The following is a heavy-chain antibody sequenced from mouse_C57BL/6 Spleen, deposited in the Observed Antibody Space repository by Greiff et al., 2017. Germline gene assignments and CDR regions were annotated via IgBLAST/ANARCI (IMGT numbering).Heavy chain of an antibody. CDR3: ARHGSSYNCDY. V-gene: IGHV1-80*01. Sequence: QVQLQQSGAELVKPGASVKISCKASGYAFSSYWMNWVKQRPGKGLEWIGQIYPGDGDTNYNGKFKGKATLTADKSSSTAYMQLSSLTSEDSAVYFCARHGSSYNCDYWGQGTTLTVSS. CDR2: IYPGDGDT. J-gene: IGHJ2*01. D-gene: IGHD1-1*01. CDR1: GYAFSSYW.